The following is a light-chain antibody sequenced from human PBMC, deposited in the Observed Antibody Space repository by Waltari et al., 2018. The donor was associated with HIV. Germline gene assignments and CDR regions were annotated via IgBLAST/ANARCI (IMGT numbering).Light chain of an antibody. CDR2: DVN. J-gene: IGLJ3*02. Sequence: QSALTQPAPLSGSPGQSTIISCTGTSSDVGNYYYVFWFQHHPDTAPKLIIFDVNKRPSGISSRFSGSKSGKTASLIISGLQPEDEADYFCTSYTSGATWVFGGGTRVTVL. V-gene: IGLV2-14*02. CDR3: TSYTSGATWV. CDR1: SSDVGNYYY.